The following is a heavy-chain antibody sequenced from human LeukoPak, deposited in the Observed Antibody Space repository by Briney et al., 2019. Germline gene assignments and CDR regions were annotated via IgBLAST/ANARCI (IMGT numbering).Heavy chain of an antibody. CDR1: GFTFSSYW. J-gene: IGHJ4*02. CDR2: INKDGGEK. V-gene: IGHV3-7*03. Sequence: PGGSLRLSCAAPGFTFSSYWMSWVRQAPGKGLEWVANINKDGGEKYYVDSVKGRFTISRDNAKNSLYLQMNSLRADDTAVYYCVKDVGKWESLHFFDYWGQGTLVTVSS. D-gene: IGHD1-26*01. CDR3: VKDVGKWESLHFFDY.